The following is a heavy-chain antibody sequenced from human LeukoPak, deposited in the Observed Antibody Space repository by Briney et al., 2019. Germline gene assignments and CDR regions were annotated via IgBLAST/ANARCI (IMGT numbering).Heavy chain of an antibody. CDR1: GGSISSYY. Sequence: SETLSLTCTVSGGSISSYYWSWIRQPPGKGLEWIGYIHYSGSTNYNPSLKSRVTISVDTSKNQFSLKLSSVTAADTAVYYCARDRSWSFFSAWGQGTLVTVSS. CDR2: IHYSGST. D-gene: IGHD6-13*01. CDR3: ARDRSWSFFSA. V-gene: IGHV4-59*01. J-gene: IGHJ4*02.